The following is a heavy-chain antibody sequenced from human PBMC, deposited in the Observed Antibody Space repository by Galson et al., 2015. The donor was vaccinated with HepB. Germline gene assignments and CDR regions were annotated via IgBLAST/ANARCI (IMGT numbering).Heavy chain of an antibody. Sequence: SLRLSCAASGFTFSSYGMHWVRQAPGKGLEWVAVIWYDGSNKYYADSVKGRFTISRDNSKNTLYLQMNSLRAEDTAVYYCARGTSSGYYYGMDVWGQGTTVTVSS. CDR1: GFTFSSYG. V-gene: IGHV3-33*08. D-gene: IGHD3-22*01. J-gene: IGHJ6*02. CDR3: ARGTSSGYYYGMDV. CDR2: IWYDGSNK.